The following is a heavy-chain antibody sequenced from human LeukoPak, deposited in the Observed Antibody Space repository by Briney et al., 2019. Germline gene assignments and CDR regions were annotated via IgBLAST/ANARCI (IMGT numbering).Heavy chain of an antibody. J-gene: IGHJ3*02. D-gene: IGHD2-15*01. CDR2: INPNSGGT. Sequence: ASVKVSCKASGYTFTGYYMHWVRQAPGQGLEWMGWINPNSGGTNYAQKFQGRVTMTRDTSISTAYMELSRLRSDDTAVYYCARGGPVGYCSGGSCLDAFDIWGQGTMVTVSS. CDR3: ARGGPVGYCSGGSCLDAFDI. V-gene: IGHV1-2*02. CDR1: GYTFTGYY.